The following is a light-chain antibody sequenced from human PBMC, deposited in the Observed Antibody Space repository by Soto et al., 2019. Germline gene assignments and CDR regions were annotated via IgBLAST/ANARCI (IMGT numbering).Light chain of an antibody. CDR1: QSISSW. J-gene: IGKJ1*01. Sequence: DIQMTQSPSTLSASVGDRVTITCRASQSISSWLAWYQQKPGKAPKLLIYKSSSLESGVPSRFSGRGSGTAFTLTISSLQPDDFAAYYCQQYSDYPWTFGQGTKVVIK. CDR3: QQYSDYPWT. CDR2: KSS. V-gene: IGKV1-5*03.